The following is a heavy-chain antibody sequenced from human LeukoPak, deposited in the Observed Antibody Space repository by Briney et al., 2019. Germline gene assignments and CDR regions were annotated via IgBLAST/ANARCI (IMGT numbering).Heavy chain of an antibody. CDR1: GYSFTSYW. CDR2: IYPGDSDT. CDR3: ARQGQQLDLHFGY. V-gene: IGHV5-51*01. Sequence: GESLKISCKGSGYSFTSYWIGWVRQMPGKGLEWMGIIYPGDSDTRYSPSFQGQVTISADKSISTAYLQWSSLKASDTAMHYCARQGQQLDLHFGYWGQGTLVTVSS. D-gene: IGHD6-13*01. J-gene: IGHJ4*02.